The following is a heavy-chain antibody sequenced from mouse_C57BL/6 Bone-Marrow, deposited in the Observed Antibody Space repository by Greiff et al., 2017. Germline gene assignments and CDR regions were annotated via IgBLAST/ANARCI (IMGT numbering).Heavy chain of an antibody. D-gene: IGHD2-5*01. CDR1: GYTFTSYW. Sequence: QVQLQQPGAELVKPGASVKMSCKASGYTFTSYWITWVKQRPGQGLEWIGDIYPGSGSTNYNETFKSKATLTGDTASTTAYMQLSSLTSEDSAVYECARPYYSNYWYFDVWGTGTTVTVSS. V-gene: IGHV1-55*01. CDR3: ARPYYSNYWYFDV. J-gene: IGHJ1*03. CDR2: IYPGSGST.